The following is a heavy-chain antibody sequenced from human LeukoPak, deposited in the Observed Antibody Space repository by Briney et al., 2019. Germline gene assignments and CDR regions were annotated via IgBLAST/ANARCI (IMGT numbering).Heavy chain of an antibody. CDR1: GGTFSSYA. J-gene: IGHJ4*02. D-gene: IGHD2-21*01. CDR3: WGGGWKKPFDY. CDR2: IIPIFGTA. Sequence: PQASVKVSCKASGGTFSSYAISWVRQVPGQGLEWMGGIIPIFGTANYAQKFQGRVTITADESTSTAYMELSSLRSEDTAVYYYWGGGWKKPFDYWGQGTLVTVSS. V-gene: IGHV1-69*13.